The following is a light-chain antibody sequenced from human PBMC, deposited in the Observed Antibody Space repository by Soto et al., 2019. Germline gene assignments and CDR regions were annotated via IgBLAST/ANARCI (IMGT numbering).Light chain of an antibody. CDR3: QQYKNWPPLT. CDR1: QSVTYN. CDR2: GAF. V-gene: IGKV3-15*01. J-gene: IGKJ4*01. Sequence: EIVMTQSPATLSVSPGETATLSCRASQSVTYNLAWYQQKPGQGPRLLIYGAFTRATGIPARFSGSGSGTEFTLTISRLQSEDFAVYYCQQYKNWPPLTFGGGTKVEIK.